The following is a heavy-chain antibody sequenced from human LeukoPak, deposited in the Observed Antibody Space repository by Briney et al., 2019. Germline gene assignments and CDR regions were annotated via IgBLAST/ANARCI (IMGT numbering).Heavy chain of an antibody. J-gene: IGHJ5*02. V-gene: IGHV4-38-2*02. CDR3: ARAPSSYVPGNGYPNLGWLDP. D-gene: IGHD5-24*01. CDR2: FHRGRI. Sequence: SETLSLTCKVSGYPIGLDYYWVWSRQAPGRGLQWIGGFHRGRIQYNSTLKSRVTISIDSSKNKFSLRMWPVTAADTAYYFCARAPSSYVPGNGYPNLGWLDPWGQGALVTVSS. CDR1: GYPIGLDYY.